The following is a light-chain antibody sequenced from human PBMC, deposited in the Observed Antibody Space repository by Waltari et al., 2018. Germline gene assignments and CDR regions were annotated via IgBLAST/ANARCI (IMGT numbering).Light chain of an antibody. CDR1: SSDVGVYNY. V-gene: IGLV2-14*01. J-gene: IGLJ2*01. CDR2: EVS. Sequence: QSALTQPASVSGSPGQSITISCAGTSSDVGVYNYVSWYQQHPDKAPQLVIYEVSHRPPGVSSRFSGSKSGNTASLTISGLRAEDEADYYCSSYTSSSTLVFGGGTKVTVL. CDR3: SSYTSSSTLV.